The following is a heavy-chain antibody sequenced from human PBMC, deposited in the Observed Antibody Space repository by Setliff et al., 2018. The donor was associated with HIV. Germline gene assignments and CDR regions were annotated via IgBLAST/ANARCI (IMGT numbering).Heavy chain of an antibody. Sequence: GESLKISCQASGYSFTKFWIGWVRQMPGKGLEWMGLIYPSDSDTRYSPSFQGHVTISVDKSISTVYLQWSNLKASDSAMYYCARTSGARTTDYWGQGTLVTVS. CDR3: ARTSGARTTDY. V-gene: IGHV5-51*01. J-gene: IGHJ4*02. D-gene: IGHD1-1*01. CDR2: IYPSDSDT. CDR1: GYSFTKFW.